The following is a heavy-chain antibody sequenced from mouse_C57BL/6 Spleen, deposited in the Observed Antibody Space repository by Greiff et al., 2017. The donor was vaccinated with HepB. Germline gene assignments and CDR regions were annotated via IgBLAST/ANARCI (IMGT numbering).Heavy chain of an antibody. CDR3: ARGGWLLAWFAY. CDR1: GYTFTSYW. V-gene: IGHV1-53*01. J-gene: IGHJ3*01. D-gene: IGHD2-3*01. Sequence: QVQLQQPGTELVKPGASEKLSCKASGYTFTSYWMHWVKQRPGQGLEWIGNINPSNGGTNYNEKFKSKATLTVDKSSSTAYMQLSSLTSEDSAVYYCARGGWLLAWFAYWGQGTLVTVSA. CDR2: INPSNGGT.